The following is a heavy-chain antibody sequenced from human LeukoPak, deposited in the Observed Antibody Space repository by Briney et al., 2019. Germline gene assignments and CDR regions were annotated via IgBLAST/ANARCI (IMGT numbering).Heavy chain of an antibody. CDR3: ARNYYDSSGYCADAFDI. V-gene: IGHV3-33*08. CDR1: GFTFSSYS. Sequence: GGSLRLSCAASGFTFSSYSMNWVRQAPGKGLEWVAVIWYDGSNKYYADSVKGRFTISRDNSKNTLYLQMNSLRAEDTAVYYCARNYYDSSGYCADAFDIWGQGTMVTVSS. J-gene: IGHJ3*02. CDR2: IWYDGSNK. D-gene: IGHD3-22*01.